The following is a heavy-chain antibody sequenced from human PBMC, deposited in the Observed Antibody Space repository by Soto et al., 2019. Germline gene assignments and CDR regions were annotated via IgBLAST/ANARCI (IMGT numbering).Heavy chain of an antibody. CDR2: IYYSGST. CDR1: GGSISSYY. J-gene: IGHJ4*02. Sequence: QVQLQESGPGLVKPSETLSLTCTVSGGSISSYYWSWIRQPPGKGLEWIGYIYYSGSTNYNPFLKSRVTISVDTSKNQFSLKLSSVTAADTAVYYCARHGSGSDYIDGDYFDYWGQGTLVTASS. V-gene: IGHV4-59*08. D-gene: IGHD3-10*01. CDR3: ARHGSGSDYIDGDYFDY.